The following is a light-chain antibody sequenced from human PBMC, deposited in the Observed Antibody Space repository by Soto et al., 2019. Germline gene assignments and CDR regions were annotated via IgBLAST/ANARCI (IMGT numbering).Light chain of an antibody. CDR1: QSVSSSY. J-gene: IGKJ1*01. Sequence: ESVLTQSPGTLSLSPGERATLSCRASQSVSSSYLAWYQQKPGQAPRLLIYDASYRANGIPDRFSGSGSGTDFTLTISRLEPEDFVVYYCQQYGSSSWTFGQGTKVDIK. CDR3: QQYGSSSWT. CDR2: DAS. V-gene: IGKV3-20*01.